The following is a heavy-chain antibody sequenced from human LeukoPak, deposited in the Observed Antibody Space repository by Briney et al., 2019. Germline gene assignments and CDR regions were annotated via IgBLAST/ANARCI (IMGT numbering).Heavy chain of an antibody. D-gene: IGHD6-19*01. CDR3: ARFSVAGNFDY. CDR2: ISYDGSNK. V-gene: IGHV3-30*01. J-gene: IGHJ4*02. Sequence: VAVISYDGSNKYYADSVKGRFTISRDNSKNTLYLQMNSLRAEDTAVYYCARFSVAGNFDYWGQGTLVTVSS.